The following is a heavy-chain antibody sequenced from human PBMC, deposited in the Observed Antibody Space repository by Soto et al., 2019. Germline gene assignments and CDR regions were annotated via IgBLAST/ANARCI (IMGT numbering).Heavy chain of an antibody. CDR2: IYHSGST. CDR3: ASFNYGDNYFDY. Sequence: QLQLQESGSGLVKPSQTLSLTCAVSGGSISSGDYSWSWIRQPPGKGLEWIGYIYHSGSTYYNPSLKSRVTISVDRSKNQFSLKLSSVTAADTAVYYCASFNYGDNYFDYWGQGTLVTVSS. D-gene: IGHD4-17*01. CDR1: GGSISSGDYS. V-gene: IGHV4-30-2*01. J-gene: IGHJ4*02.